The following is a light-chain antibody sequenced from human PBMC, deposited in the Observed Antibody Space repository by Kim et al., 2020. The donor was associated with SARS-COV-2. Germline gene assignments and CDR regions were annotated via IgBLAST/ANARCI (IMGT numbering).Light chain of an antibody. V-gene: IGKV3-20*01. Sequence: EIVLTQSPGTLSLSPGERATLSCWASQSVSSSYLAWYQQKPGQAPRLLIYGASSRATGIPDRFSGSGSGTDFTLTISRLEPEDFAVYYCQQYAGSPITFGQGTRMEIK. CDR2: GAS. CDR1: QSVSSSY. J-gene: IGKJ5*01. CDR3: QQYAGSPIT.